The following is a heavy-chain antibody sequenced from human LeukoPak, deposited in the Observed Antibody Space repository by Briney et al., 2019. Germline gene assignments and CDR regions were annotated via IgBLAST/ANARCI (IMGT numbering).Heavy chain of an antibody. CDR1: GSTFSSFA. CDR2: ISGSGGST. J-gene: IGHJ4*02. CDR3: AKHCSGGSCYSSPFDY. Sequence: PGGSLRLSCAASGSTFSSFAMSWVRQAPGKGLEWVSTISGSGGSTYYADSVKGRFTISRDNSKNTLYLQMNSLRAEGTAIYYCAKHCSGGSCYSSPFDYWGQGTLVTVSS. V-gene: IGHV3-23*01. D-gene: IGHD2-15*01.